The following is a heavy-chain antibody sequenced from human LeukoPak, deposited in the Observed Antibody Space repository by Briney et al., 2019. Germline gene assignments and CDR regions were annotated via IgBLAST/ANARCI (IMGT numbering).Heavy chain of an antibody. D-gene: IGHD6-19*01. Sequence: SETLSLTCTVSDGPFTTYHWTWIRQPPGKGLEWIGYFHGSGSTDYNPSLESRVTISLDTSNKQLSLRLSSVTAADTAVYFCARASHNGWFIDYWGQGTLVTVSS. CDR1: DGPFTTYH. CDR3: ARASHNGWFIDY. V-gene: IGHV4-59*01. CDR2: FHGSGST. J-gene: IGHJ4*02.